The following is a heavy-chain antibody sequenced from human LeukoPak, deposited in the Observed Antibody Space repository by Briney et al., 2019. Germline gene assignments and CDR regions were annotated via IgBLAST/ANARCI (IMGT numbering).Heavy chain of an antibody. CDR2: MNPNSGCT. D-gene: IGHD2/OR15-2a*01. J-gene: IGHJ4*02. V-gene: IGHV1-2*02. CDR3: ARVERFSEFFDY. Sequence: ASVRVSCKAAGYTFTGYYMHAVRQAPGQGRAWMGWMNPNSGCTNYAQQFQGRVTMARDTSISTAYMGLSRLRSDDTAVYYCARVERFSEFFDYWGQGTLVTVSS. CDR1: GYTFTGYY.